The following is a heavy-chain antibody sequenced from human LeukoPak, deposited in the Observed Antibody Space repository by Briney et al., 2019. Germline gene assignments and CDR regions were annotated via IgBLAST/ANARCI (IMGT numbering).Heavy chain of an antibody. J-gene: IGHJ4*02. CDR1: GFTVITND. D-gene: IGHD1-14*01. CDR3: ARGVEPLAANTLAY. Sequence: GGSLRLSCAASGFTVITNDITWVRQATGKGLDWVSVLYSDGNTKYADSVQGRFTISRDNSKNTLYLEMNSLSPDDTAVYYCARGVEPLAANTLAYWGQGTLVTVSS. V-gene: IGHV3-53*01. CDR2: LYSDGNT.